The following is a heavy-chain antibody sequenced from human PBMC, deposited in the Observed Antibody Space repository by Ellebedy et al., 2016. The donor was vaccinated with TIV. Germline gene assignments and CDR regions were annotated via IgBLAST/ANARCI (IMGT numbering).Heavy chain of an antibody. V-gene: IGHV3-7*03. J-gene: IGHJ4*02. D-gene: IGHD2-15*01. CDR3: AREHCSGNTCYSFLDS. CDR2: IRQDGSEI. Sequence: GESLKISCAGSGFTFSSYWMNWVRQAPGKGLEWVGNIRQDGSEIRYVDSVKGRFTISRDNARNSLYLQMNSLRDEDTAVYYCAREHCSGNTCYSFLDSWGQGTLVTVSS. CDR1: GFTFSSYW.